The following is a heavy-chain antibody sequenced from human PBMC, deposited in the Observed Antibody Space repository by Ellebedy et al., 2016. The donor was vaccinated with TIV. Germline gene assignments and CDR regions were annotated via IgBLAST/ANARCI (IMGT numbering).Heavy chain of an antibody. V-gene: IGHV1-3*01. CDR3: ARDPTYYVSYYFDY. CDR1: GYTFTSYT. J-gene: IGHJ4*02. CDR2: INAGNGNT. Sequence: ASVKVSCKASGYTFTSYTIHWVRLAPGQRLEWMTWINAGNGNTKYSQNFQGRVTVTRDTSATTAYMELSSLRSEDTAVYYCARDPTYYVSYYFDYWGQGTLVTVSS. D-gene: IGHD3-10*02.